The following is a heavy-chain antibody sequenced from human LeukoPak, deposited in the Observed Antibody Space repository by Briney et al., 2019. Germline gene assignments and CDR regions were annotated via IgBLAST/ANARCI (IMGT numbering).Heavy chain of an antibody. CDR1: GGTFSSYA. V-gene: IGHV1-69*04. Sequence: SVKVSCKASGGTFSSYAISWVRQAPGQGLEWMGRIIPILGIANYAQKFQGRVTITADKSTSTAYMELSSLRSEDTAVYYCASGAAAGNFDYWGQGTLVTVSS. CDR2: IIPILGIA. J-gene: IGHJ4*02. CDR3: ASGAAAGNFDY. D-gene: IGHD6-13*01.